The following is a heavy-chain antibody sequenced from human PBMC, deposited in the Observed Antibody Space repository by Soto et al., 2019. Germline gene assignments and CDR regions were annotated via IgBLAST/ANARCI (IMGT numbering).Heavy chain of an antibody. J-gene: IGHJ5*02. Sequence: GGSLRLSCAASGFTFSNYGMHWVRQAPGKGLEWVAVISYDGSVKYYADSVKGRFTISRDNSKNTLYLQVKSLRADDTAVYYCVRGGGGGLFDPWGQGTMVTVSS. CDR3: VRGGGGGLFDP. V-gene: IGHV3-30*03. CDR1: GFTFSNYG. CDR2: ISYDGSVK. D-gene: IGHD2-15*01.